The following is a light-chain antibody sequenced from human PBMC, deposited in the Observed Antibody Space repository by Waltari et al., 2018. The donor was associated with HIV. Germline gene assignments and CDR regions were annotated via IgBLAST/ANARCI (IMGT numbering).Light chain of an antibody. CDR1: QSISNTY. CDR3: HQFGSSTSYT. V-gene: IGKV3D-20*01. J-gene: IGKJ2*01. CDR2: DAS. Sequence: TQSPSTLSASIGDRVTITCQASQSISNTYLSCYQHKPGLAPRLRIYDASARATGIPDRFSGSGSGTDFTLTISRLEPEDFAVYYCHQFGSSTSYTVGQWTKLEIK.